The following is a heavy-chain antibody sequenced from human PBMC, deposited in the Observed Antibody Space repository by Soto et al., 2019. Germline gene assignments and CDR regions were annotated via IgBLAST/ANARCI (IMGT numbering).Heavy chain of an antibody. V-gene: IGHV4-61*05. J-gene: IGHJ6*03. CDR2: IYYSGST. D-gene: IGHD6-13*01. Sequence: PSETLSLTCTVSGGSISSSSYYWSWIRQPPGKGLEWIGYIYYSGSTNYDPSLKSRVTISVDTSKNQFSLKLSSVTAADTAVYYCARLIRGQQLASPHSYYYYYYMDVWGKGTTVTVSS. CDR3: ARLIRGQQLASPHSYYYYYYMDV. CDR1: GGSISSSSYY.